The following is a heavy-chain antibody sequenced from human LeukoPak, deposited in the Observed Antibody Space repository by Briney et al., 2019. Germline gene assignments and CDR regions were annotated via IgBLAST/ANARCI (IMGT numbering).Heavy chain of an antibody. D-gene: IGHD3-9*01. Sequence: PGGSLRLSCAASGFTVSSNYMSWVRQAPGKGLEWVSVIYSGGSTYYADSVKGRFTISRDNSKNTLYLQMNSLRAEDTAVYYCAIPYDILTGYSFDYWGQGTLVTVSS. CDR2: IYSGGST. J-gene: IGHJ4*02. CDR1: GFTVSSNY. CDR3: AIPYDILTGYSFDY. V-gene: IGHV3-53*01.